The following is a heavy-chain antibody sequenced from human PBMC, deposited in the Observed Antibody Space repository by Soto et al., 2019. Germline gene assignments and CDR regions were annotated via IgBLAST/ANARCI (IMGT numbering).Heavy chain of an antibody. CDR3: AREVVVATTLGWFDP. Sequence: SETLSLTCNVSGFSISAYYWSWIRQPPGKGLEWIGYISNSGGTNYNPSLKSRVTISEDTSKNQISLHLKSVTAADTAVYYCAREVVVATTLGWFDPWGQGTLVTVSS. CDR2: ISNSGGT. CDR1: GFSISAYY. D-gene: IGHD2-15*01. J-gene: IGHJ5*02. V-gene: IGHV4-59*01.